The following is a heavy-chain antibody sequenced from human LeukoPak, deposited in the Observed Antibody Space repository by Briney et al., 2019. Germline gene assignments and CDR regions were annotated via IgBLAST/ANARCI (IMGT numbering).Heavy chain of an antibody. CDR1: GASITASY. CDR2: IYTSGVT. CDR3: ARSARLPDS. Sequence: SETLSHTCSVSGASITASYWSWLRQPPGEGLEYIGYIYTSGVTNYNPSLKSRVTMSMDTSKNQFSLTLTSVTAADTALYYCARSARLPDSWGQGILVTVSS. J-gene: IGHJ5*01. V-gene: IGHV4-4*09.